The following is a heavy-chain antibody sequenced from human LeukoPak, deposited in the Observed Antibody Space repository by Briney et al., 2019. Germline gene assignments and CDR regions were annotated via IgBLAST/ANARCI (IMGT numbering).Heavy chain of an antibody. J-gene: IGHJ3*01. Sequence: GGSLRLSCEGSEVNFSDDEMNWVRQSPGEGLEWVSCISSSGTSIYYRDSVKGRFIISRDSVSNSLYLQMNTLRVEDTAVYYCATAGFALWGQGTMVVVSA. CDR1: EVNFSDDE. CDR2: ISSSGTSI. CDR3: ATAGFAL. V-gene: IGHV3-48*03.